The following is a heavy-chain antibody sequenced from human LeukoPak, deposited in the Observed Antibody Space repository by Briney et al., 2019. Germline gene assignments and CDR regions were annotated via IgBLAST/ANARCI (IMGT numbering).Heavy chain of an antibody. CDR2: SSHSGSP. V-gene: IGHV4-38-2*02. D-gene: IGHD3-16*02. CDR3: AREGRANIAIGVD. CDR1: GYSTSSGDY. Sequence: PSETLTLTCTVSGYSTSSGDYWGCGRETGGEVVECFASSSHSGSPYYDPSLKSRVTISQDQSKNPVSLTLTSVTAADAAVYYCAREGRANIAIGVDWGQGALVTVSS. J-gene: IGHJ4*02.